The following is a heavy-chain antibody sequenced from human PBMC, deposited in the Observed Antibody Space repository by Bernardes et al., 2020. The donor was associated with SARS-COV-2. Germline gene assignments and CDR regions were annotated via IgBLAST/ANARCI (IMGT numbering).Heavy chain of an antibody. D-gene: IGHD6-6*01. CDR2: RYYTGST. J-gene: IGHJ6*02. Sequence: SETLSLTCTVSSGSIGSYYWTWIRQAPGKGLEWIGYRYYTGSTNYNPSLKNRVTMSEDTSKNQFSLTLNSVTAADTAVYFCARGTTAARPAYYYAMDVWGQGTTVTVAS. V-gene: IGHV4-59*01. CDR1: SGSIGSYY. CDR3: ARGTTAARPAYYYAMDV.